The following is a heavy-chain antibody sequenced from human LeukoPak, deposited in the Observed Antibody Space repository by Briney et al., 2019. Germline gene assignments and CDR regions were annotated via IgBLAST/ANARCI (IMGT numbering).Heavy chain of an antibody. Sequence: GGSLRLSCAASGFTFSSYGMHWVRQAPGKGLEWVSYISSSSSYTNYADSVKGRFTISRDNAKNSLYLQMNSLRAEDTAVYYCAREGSGSYYDYFDYWGQGTLVTVSS. CDR3: AREGSGSYYDYFDY. CDR1: GFTFSSYG. D-gene: IGHD3-10*01. CDR2: ISSSSSYT. J-gene: IGHJ4*02. V-gene: IGHV3-21*05.